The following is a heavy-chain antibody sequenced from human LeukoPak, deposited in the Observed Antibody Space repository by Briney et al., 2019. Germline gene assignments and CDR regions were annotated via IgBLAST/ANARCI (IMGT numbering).Heavy chain of an antibody. V-gene: IGHV3-23*01. D-gene: IGHD5-12*01. CDR2: ISGSGGTT. CDR1: GFTFSSYA. CDR3: AKGDVVTGVFPLDY. J-gene: IGHJ4*02. Sequence: GGSLRLSCAASGFTFSSYAMSWVRQAPGKGLEWVSGISGSGGTTYYADSVQGRFTISRDNSKKTLFLQMSSLRAEDTAVYYCAKGDVVTGVFPLDYWGQGTLVIVSS.